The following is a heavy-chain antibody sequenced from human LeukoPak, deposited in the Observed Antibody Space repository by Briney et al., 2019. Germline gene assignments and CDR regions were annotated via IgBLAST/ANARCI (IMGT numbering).Heavy chain of an antibody. CDR2: ISSSGSTI. V-gene: IGHV3-11*01. CDR3: AKSGVVIISYYYYMDV. CDR1: GFTFSDYY. J-gene: IGHJ6*03. Sequence: GGSLRLSCAASGFTFSDYYMSWIRQAPGKGLEWVSYISSSGSTIYYADSVKGRFTISRDSAKNSLYLQMNSLRAEDTAVYYCAKSGVVIISYYYYMDVWGKGTTVTVSS. D-gene: IGHD3-3*01.